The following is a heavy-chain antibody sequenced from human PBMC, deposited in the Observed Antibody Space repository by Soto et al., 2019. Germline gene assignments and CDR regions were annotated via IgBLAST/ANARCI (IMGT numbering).Heavy chain of an antibody. Sequence: SETLSLTCTVSGGSISSVDYYWSWIRQPPGKGLEWIGYIYYSGSTYYNPSLKSRVTISVDTSKNQFSLKLSSVTAADTAVYYCARRWVDTAMVVDYWGQGTLVTVSS. CDR1: GGSISSVDYY. CDR3: ARRWVDTAMVVDY. J-gene: IGHJ4*02. V-gene: IGHV4-30-4*01. CDR2: IYYSGST. D-gene: IGHD5-18*01.